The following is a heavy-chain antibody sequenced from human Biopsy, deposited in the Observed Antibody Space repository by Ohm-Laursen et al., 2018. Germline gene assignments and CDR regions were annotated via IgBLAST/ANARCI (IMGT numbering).Heavy chain of an antibody. D-gene: IGHD3-22*01. CDR2: VSYTGST. CDR3: ARDRGFYSDRTVPGYFDL. CDR1: GDSISSYY. J-gene: IGHJ2*01. Sequence: TLSLTCTVSGDSISSYYWSWIRQPPGKGLEWIGYVSYTGSTDYNPSLQSRVTISVDTSKNHFSLRLRSVTPADTAMYYCARDRGFYSDRTVPGYFDLWGRGTLVTVSS. V-gene: IGHV4-59*01.